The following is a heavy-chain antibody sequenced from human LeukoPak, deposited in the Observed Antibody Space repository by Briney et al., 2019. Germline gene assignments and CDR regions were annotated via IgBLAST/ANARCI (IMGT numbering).Heavy chain of an antibody. CDR2: ISDHSRDG. V-gene: IGHV1-18*01. CDR3: ARKNSGSKDDAFDI. J-gene: IGHJ3*02. Sequence: ASVKVSCKASVYTFTKHGISWVRQAPGQGLEWVGWISDHSRDGHYAQKFQGRVTMTSDTSATTAYMELRSLRSDDTAVYYCARKNSGSKDDAFDIWGQGTMVTVSA. D-gene: IGHD4-11*01. CDR1: VYTFTKHG.